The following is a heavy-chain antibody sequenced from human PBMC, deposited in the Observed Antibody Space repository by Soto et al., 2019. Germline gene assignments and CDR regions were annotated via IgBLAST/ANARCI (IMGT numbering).Heavy chain of an antibody. CDR2: ISYSGST. CDR3: ASRKSSPYFDE. Sequence: SETLSLTCTVSGGSISSGNYYWSWIRQPPGKGLEWIGFISYSGSTYYSTSLKSRVTISVDTSKSQFSLNLSFVTAADTSVYYCASRKSSPYFDEWGQGTLVTVSS. V-gene: IGHV4-30-4*01. D-gene: IGHD3-10*01. J-gene: IGHJ4*02. CDR1: GGSISSGNYY.